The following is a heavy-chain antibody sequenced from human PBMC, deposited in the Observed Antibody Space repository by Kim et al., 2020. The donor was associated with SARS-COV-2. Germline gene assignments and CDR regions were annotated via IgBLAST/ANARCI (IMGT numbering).Heavy chain of an antibody. CDR2: ISNSSSYI. J-gene: IGHJ3*02. D-gene: IGHD3-10*01. V-gene: IGHV3-21*01. CDR3: ARDRDVLAFDI. CDR1: GFTFSSYS. Sequence: GGSLRLSCAASGFTFSSYSMHWVRQAPGKGLEWVSSISNSSSYIYYADSVKGRFTISRDNAKNSLYLQMNSLRAEDTAVYHCARDRDVLAFDICGQGTMVTVSS.